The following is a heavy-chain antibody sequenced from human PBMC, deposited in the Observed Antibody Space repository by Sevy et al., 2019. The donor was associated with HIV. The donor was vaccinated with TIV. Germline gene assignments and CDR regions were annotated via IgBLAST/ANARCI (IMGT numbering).Heavy chain of an antibody. CDR2: VSASGGST. CDR3: ARVGGGGYYDPWSGYLEFDP. D-gene: IGHD3-3*01. J-gene: IGHJ5*02. CDR1: GFSFSSDA. V-gene: IGHV3-23*01. Sequence: GGSLRLSCVGSGFSFSSDAMSWVRQAPGKGLQWVATVSASGGSTYYADSVRGRFSITRDNSKNTLNVKMNSLRAEDTAVYYGARVGGGGYYDPWSGYLEFDPWGQGTLVTVSS.